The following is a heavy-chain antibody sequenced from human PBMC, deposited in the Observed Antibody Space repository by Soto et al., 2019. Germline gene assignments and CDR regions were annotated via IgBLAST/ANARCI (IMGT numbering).Heavy chain of an antibody. CDR2: IIPIFGTA. J-gene: IGHJ4*02. CDR3: ARVRLGYCSGGSCHEYDY. V-gene: IGHV1-69*01. CDR1: GGTFSSYA. D-gene: IGHD2-15*01. Sequence: VQLVQSGAEVKKPGSSVKVSCKASGGTFSSYAISWVRQAPGQGLEWMGGIIPIFGTANYAQKFQGRVTITADESTSTAYMELSSLRSEDTAVYYCARVRLGYCSGGSCHEYDYWGQGTLVTVSS.